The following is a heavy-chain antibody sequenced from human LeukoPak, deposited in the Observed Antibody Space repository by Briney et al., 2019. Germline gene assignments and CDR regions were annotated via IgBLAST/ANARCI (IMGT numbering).Heavy chain of an antibody. CDR2: IYYSGST. CDR1: GGSISSGSYY. CDR3: ARGRAAGPYYYYYYMDV. V-gene: IGHV4-39*07. J-gene: IGHJ6*03. Sequence: SETLSLTCTVSGGSISSGSYYWGWIRQPPGKGLEWIGSIYYSGSTYYNPSLKSRVTISVDTSKNQFSLKLSSVTAADTAVYYCARGRAAGPYYYYYYMDVWGKGTTVTVSS. D-gene: IGHD6-13*01.